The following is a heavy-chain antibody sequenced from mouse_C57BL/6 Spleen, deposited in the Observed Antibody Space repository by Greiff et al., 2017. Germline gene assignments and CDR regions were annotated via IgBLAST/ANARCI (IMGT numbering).Heavy chain of an antibody. Sequence: QVQLQQPGAELVKPGASVKLSCKASGYTFTSYWMHWVKQRPGQGLEWIGMIHPNSGSTNYNEKFKSKATLTVDKSSSTAYMQLSSLTSEDSAVYYCARDEGIYDGYADYWGQGTTLTVSA. J-gene: IGHJ2*01. CDR2: IHPNSGST. CDR1: GYTFTSYW. V-gene: IGHV1-64*01. CDR3: ARDEGIYDGYADY. D-gene: IGHD2-3*01.